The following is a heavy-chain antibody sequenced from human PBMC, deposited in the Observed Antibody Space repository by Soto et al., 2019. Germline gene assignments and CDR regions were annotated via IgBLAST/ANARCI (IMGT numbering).Heavy chain of an antibody. V-gene: IGHV3-30*03. CDR1: GFSFSNYD. Sequence: GVSLRLSCAACGFSFSNYDMHWVRQAPGKGLEWVSLISYDEGNKYYATSAKGRFTSSRDNSKNTLYLQMNSLRAEDTVVYYCARDSGYDYTTALVTGFVYRGPGTLVTAST. D-gene: IGHD5-12*01. CDR2: ISYDEGNK. CDR3: ARDSGYDYTTALVTGFVY. J-gene: IGHJ4*02.